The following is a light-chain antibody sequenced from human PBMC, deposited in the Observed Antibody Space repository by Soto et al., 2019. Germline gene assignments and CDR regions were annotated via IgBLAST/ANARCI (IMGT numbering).Light chain of an antibody. J-gene: IGKJ2*01. CDR3: QQYNELWYT. Sequence: DIQMTQSPATLSASLGDRVTITCRASQTINMWLAWYQQKPRKAPKLLIYDTTTLQSGVPSRFSGGGSGVDFTLTISSLQPDDVATYYCQQYNELWYTFGPGTKVDIK. CDR1: QTINMW. V-gene: IGKV1-5*01. CDR2: DTT.